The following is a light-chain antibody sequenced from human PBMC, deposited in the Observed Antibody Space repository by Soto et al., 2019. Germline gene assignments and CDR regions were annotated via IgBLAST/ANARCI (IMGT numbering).Light chain of an antibody. CDR2: GAS. J-gene: IGKJ2*01. Sequence: EIVMTQSPATVSVSPGERATLSCRASQSVSSAVAWYQQKPGQAPRLLIYGASTRATGIPTRFSGSGSGTHFTLTIYSLQSEDFALYYCEHYFNWPYTFGQGTKLEIK. CDR3: EHYFNWPYT. CDR1: QSVSSA. V-gene: IGKV3-15*01.